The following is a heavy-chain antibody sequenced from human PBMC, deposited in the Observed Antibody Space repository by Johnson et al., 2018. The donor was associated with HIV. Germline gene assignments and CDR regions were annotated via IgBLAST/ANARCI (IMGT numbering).Heavy chain of an antibody. V-gene: IGHV3-33*06. J-gene: IGHJ3*02. D-gene: IGHD2-15*01. Sequence: QEQLVESGGGVVQPGGSLRLSCAASGFTFSSYGMHWVRQAPGKGLEWVAIIWFDGNTEYYADSVKGRFTISRDNSKNTLYLQMNSLRVEDTAVYYCAKGQVARGAFDIWGQGTMVTVSS. CDR1: GFTFSSYG. CDR3: AKGQVARGAFDI. CDR2: IWFDGNTE.